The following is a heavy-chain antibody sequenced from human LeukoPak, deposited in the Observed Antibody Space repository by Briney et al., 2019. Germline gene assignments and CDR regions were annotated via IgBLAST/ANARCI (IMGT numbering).Heavy chain of an antibody. CDR3: TRDAVAGGPLDY. D-gene: IGHD6-19*01. CDR2: IRSKAYSGTT. Sequence: GGSLRLSCAGSGFTFSTYSMSWVRQAPGKGLEWVGFIRSKAYSGTTEYAASVKGRFTISRDDSKSIAYLQMNSLKTEDTAVYYCTRDAVAGGPLDYWGQGTLVTVSS. J-gene: IGHJ4*02. CDR1: GFTFSTYS. V-gene: IGHV3-49*04.